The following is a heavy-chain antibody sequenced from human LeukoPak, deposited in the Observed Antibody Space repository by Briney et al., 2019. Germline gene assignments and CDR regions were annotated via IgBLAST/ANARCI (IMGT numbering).Heavy chain of an antibody. Sequence: SETLSLTCAVYGGSFSGYYWSWIRQPPGKGLEWIGEINHSGSTNYNPSLKSRVTISVDTSKNQFSLKLSSVTAADTAVYYCASQNYYYYYGMDVWGQGTTVTVSS. J-gene: IGHJ6*02. CDR2: INHSGST. CDR3: ASQNYYYYYGMDV. CDR1: GGSFSGYY. V-gene: IGHV4-34*01.